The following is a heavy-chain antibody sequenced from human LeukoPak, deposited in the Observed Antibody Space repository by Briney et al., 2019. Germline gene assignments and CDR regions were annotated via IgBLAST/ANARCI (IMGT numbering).Heavy chain of an antibody. V-gene: IGHV3-23*01. CDR2: ISGSGGST. J-gene: IGHJ4*02. CDR1: GFTFSSYA. D-gene: IGHD3-10*01. Sequence: GGSLRLSCAASGFTFSSYAMSWVRQAPGKGLEWVSAISGSGGSTYYADSVKGRFTISRDDSKNTLYLQMNSLRAEDTAVYYCAKDVSGSYYFRFDYWGQGTLVTVSS. CDR3: AKDVSGSYYFRFDY.